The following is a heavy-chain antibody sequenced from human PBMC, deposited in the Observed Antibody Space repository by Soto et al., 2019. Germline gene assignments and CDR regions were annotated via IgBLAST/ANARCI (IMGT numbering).Heavy chain of an antibody. CDR1: GGSIISSSYY. CDR3: AREKTISSANWFDP. CDR2: IYYSGST. Sequence: SETLSLTCTVAGGSIISSSYYWGWIRQPPGKGLEWIGSIYYSGSTYYNPSLKSRVTISVDTSKNQFSLKLSSVTAADTAVYYCAREKTISSANWFDPWGQGTLVTVSS. D-gene: IGHD6-19*01. J-gene: IGHJ5*02. V-gene: IGHV4-39*02.